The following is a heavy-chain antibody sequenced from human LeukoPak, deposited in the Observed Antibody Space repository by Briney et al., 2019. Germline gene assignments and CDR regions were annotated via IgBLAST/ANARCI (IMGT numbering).Heavy chain of an antibody. CDR2: ISYDGSNK. Sequence: GGSLRLSCAASGFTFSSYAMHWVRQAPGKGLEWVAVISYDGSNKYYADSVKGRFTISRDNSKNTLYLQMNSLRAEDTAVYYCAKSPSAYYCSSTSCYNRGDFDYWGQGTLVTVSS. V-gene: IGHV3-30-3*02. D-gene: IGHD2-2*02. CDR3: AKSPSAYYCSSTSCYNRGDFDY. J-gene: IGHJ4*02. CDR1: GFTFSSYA.